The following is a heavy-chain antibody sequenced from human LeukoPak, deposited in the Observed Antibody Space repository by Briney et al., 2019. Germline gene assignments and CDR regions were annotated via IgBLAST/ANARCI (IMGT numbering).Heavy chain of an antibody. CDR3: ASPPSSGWPGG. Sequence: GGSLRLSCAASGFTFSNFAMGWARQAPGKGLEWVAVIWYDGSNEYYADSVRGRFTISRDNSKNTLYLQMNSLTDEDTAVYYCASPPSSGWPGGWGRGTLVTVSS. CDR2: IWYDGSNE. CDR1: GFTFSNFA. J-gene: IGHJ4*02. D-gene: IGHD6-19*01. V-gene: IGHV3-33*08.